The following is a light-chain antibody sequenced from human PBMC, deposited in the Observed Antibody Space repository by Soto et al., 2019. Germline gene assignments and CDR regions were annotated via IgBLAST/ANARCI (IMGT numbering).Light chain of an antibody. CDR1: SSDVGGYKY. CDR3: SSYTSSSTRV. CDR2: DIR. J-gene: IGLJ1*01. V-gene: IGLV2-14*03. Sequence: QSALTQPASVSGSPGQSITISCTGTSSDVGGYKYVSWYQQHPGKAPKLMIYDIRNRPSGVSNRFSGSKSRNTASLTISGLQAEDEADYYCSSYTSSSTRVFGTGTKVTVL.